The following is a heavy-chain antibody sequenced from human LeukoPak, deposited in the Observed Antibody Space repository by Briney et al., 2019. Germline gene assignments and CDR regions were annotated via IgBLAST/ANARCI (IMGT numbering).Heavy chain of an antibody. D-gene: IGHD4-17*01. CDR3: ARMEDDYGDPYQDFDY. J-gene: IGHJ4*02. CDR2: ISGSGGST. CDR1: GFTVSSNY. V-gene: IGHV3-23*01. Sequence: SGGSLRLSCAPSGFTVSSNYMSWVRQAPGKGLEWVSAISGSGGSTYYADSVKGRFTISRDNSKNTLYLQMNSLRAEDTAVYYCARMEDDYGDPYQDFDYWGQGTLVTVSS.